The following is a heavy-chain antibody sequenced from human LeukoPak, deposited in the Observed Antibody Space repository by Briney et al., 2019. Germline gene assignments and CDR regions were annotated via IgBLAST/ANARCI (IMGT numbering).Heavy chain of an antibody. J-gene: IGHJ6*02. V-gene: IGHV3-30-3*01. Sequence: PGRSLKLSCAASGFTFSIYAMHWVRQAPAKGLEWVAVISYDGSNKFYADSVKGRFTISRDNSKNTLYLQMNSLRAEDTAVYYCARAPDVGVAAARKQGLYYGMDVWGQGTTVTVSS. CDR2: ISYDGSNK. CDR3: ARAPDVGVAAARKQGLYYGMDV. D-gene: IGHD6-13*01. CDR1: GFTFSIYA.